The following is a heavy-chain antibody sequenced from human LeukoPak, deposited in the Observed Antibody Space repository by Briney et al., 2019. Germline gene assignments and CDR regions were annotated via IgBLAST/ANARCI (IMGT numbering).Heavy chain of an antibody. D-gene: IGHD3-3*01. V-gene: IGHV4-59*01. CDR3: ARDQTIFGEFRFDP. Sequence: PSETLSLTCTVSGGSISSYYWSWIRQPPEKGLEWIGYIYYSGSTNYNPSLKSRVTKSVDTSKNQFSLKLSSVTAADTAVYYCARDQTIFGEFRFDPWGQGTLVTVSS. J-gene: IGHJ5*02. CDR2: IYYSGST. CDR1: GGSISSYY.